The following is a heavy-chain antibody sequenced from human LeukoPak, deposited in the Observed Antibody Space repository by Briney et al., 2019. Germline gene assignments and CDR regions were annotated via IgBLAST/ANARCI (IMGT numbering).Heavy chain of an antibody. CDR2: IYYSGST. CDR3: ARGHVGQLWFVPGVAFDI. Sequence: PSETLSLTCTVSGGSISSYYWSWIRQPPGKGLEWMGYIYYSGSTNYNPSLKSRVTISVDTSKNQFSLKLSSVTAADTAVYYCARGHVGQLWFVPGVAFDIWGQGTMVTVSS. J-gene: IGHJ3*02. D-gene: IGHD5-18*01. V-gene: IGHV4-59*01. CDR1: GGSISSYY.